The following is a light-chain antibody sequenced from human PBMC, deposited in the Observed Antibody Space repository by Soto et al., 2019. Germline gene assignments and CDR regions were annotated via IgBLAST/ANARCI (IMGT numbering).Light chain of an antibody. CDR3: RVWHSSTVV. CDR1: DIGSTN. J-gene: IGLJ2*01. V-gene: IGLV3-9*01. Sequence: SYELTQSLSVSVALGQTAKITCGGNDIGSTNVHWYQQKPGQAPVLVIYRDAIRPSGIPERFSGSNSGNTATLTIGRAQAGDEAHYYCRVWHSSTVVFGGGTKLTVL. CDR2: RDA.